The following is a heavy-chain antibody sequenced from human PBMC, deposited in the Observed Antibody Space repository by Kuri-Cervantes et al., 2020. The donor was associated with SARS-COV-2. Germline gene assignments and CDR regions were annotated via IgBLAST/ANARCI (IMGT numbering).Heavy chain of an antibody. CDR1: GFTFSSYG. CDR2: IWYDGSNK. CDR3: ARGYCSSTSCYLPGANFDY. J-gene: IGHJ4*02. D-gene: IGHD2-2*01. V-gene: IGHV3-33*01. Sequence: GGSLRLSCAASGFTFSSYGMHWVRQAPGKGLEWVAVIWYDGSNKYYADSVKGRFTISRDNAKNSLYLQMNSLRAEDTAVYYCARGYCSSTSCYLPGANFDYWGQGTLVTVSS.